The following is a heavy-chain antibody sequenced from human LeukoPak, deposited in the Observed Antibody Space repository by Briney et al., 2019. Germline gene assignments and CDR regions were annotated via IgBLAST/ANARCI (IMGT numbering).Heavy chain of an antibody. V-gene: IGHV1-18*04. CDR1: GYTFTGYY. J-gene: IGHJ5*02. CDR3: ARESQGSSSWHNWFDP. CDR2: ISAYNGNT. Sequence: GASVKVSCKASGYTFTGYYMHWVRQAPGQGFEWMGWISAYNGNTNYAQKLQGRVTMTTDTSTSTAYMELRSLRSDDTAVYYCARESQGSSSWHNWFDPWGQGTLVTVSS. D-gene: IGHD6-13*01.